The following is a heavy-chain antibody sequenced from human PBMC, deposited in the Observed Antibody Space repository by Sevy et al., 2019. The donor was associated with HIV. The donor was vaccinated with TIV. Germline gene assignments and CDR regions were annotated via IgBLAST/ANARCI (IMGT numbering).Heavy chain of an antibody. D-gene: IGHD5-12*01. CDR1: GCSFTSSDSY. CDR3: ASKRGYNDGPFDY. V-gene: IGHV4-30-4*01. Sequence: SETLSLTCTVSGCSFTSSDSYWSWIRQPPGEGLEWIGYIHYTGGTYYNPFLKSRVAMSVDTSEKQFSLKLSVLTAADTAVYYCASKRGYNDGPFDYWGQGTLVTVSS. CDR2: IHYTGGT. J-gene: IGHJ4*02.